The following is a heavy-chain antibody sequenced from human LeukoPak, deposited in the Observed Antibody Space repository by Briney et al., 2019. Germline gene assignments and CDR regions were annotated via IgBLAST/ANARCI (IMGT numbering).Heavy chain of an antibody. D-gene: IGHD2-2*01. CDR3: ARHVRVVVPAAMLGIDY. CDR2: IYHSGST. CDR1: GGSISTNSYY. V-gene: IGHV4-39*01. J-gene: IGHJ4*02. Sequence: PSETLSLTCTVSGGSISTNSYYWGWIRQPPGKGLEWIGTIYHSGSTYYNPSLKSRVTISVDTSKNQISLRLSSVAAADTAVYYCARHVRVVVPAAMLGIDYWGQGTLVTVSS.